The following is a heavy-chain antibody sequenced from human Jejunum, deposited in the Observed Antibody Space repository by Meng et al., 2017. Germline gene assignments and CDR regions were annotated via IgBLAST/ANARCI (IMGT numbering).Heavy chain of an antibody. V-gene: IGHV6-1*01. D-gene: IGHD3-3*01. J-gene: IGHJ5*02. CDR3: ARGFWKSGFDS. CDR2: TYYTSKWNN. Sequence: QVQLHRSGPGLVKPSPTLSLTCATAGDNVPRSNTSWNWIRQSPSRGLEGLGRTYYTSKWNNDYAVSVRSRITINADTSKSQSSLHLNSVTPEDTAVYYCARGFWKSGFDSWGQGTLVTVSS. CDR1: GDNVPRSNTS.